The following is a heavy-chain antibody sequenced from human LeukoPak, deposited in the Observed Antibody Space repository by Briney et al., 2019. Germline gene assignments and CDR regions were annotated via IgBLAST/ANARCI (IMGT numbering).Heavy chain of an antibody. J-gene: IGHJ6*02. CDR2: MNLNSGNT. V-gene: IGHV1-8*01. CDR3: ARFTQRSWLQTLRYYYGMDV. CDR1: GYTFTSYD. Sequence: ASVKVSFKGAGYTFTSYDINWVRQATGQGLEWMGWMNLNSGNTGYAQKFQGRVTMTRNTSISTAYMELSSLRSEDTAVYYCARFTQRSWLQTLRYYYGMDVWGQGTTVTVSS. D-gene: IGHD5-24*01.